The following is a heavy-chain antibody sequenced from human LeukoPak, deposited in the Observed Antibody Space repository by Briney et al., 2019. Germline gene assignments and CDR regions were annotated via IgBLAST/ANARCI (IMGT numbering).Heavy chain of an antibody. Sequence: PSETLSLTCTVSGGSISSYYWSWIRQPPGKGLEWIGYIYSSGSTNYNPSLKSRVTISVDTSKNQFSLKLYSVTAADTAVYYCARRYSGYGNAFDIWGQGTMVTVSS. D-gene: IGHD5-12*01. CDR3: ARRYSGYGNAFDI. V-gene: IGHV4-59*08. CDR1: GGSISSYY. CDR2: IYSSGST. J-gene: IGHJ3*02.